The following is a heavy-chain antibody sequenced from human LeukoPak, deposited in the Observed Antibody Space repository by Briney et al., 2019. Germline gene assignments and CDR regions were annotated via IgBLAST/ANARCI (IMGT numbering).Heavy chain of an antibody. J-gene: IGHJ6*02. D-gene: IGHD2-21*02. CDR3: ATARCGGDCYSEAFYYGMDV. CDR2: TSAYNGNT. V-gene: IGHV1-18*01. CDR1: GYTFTSYG. Sequence: GASVRVSCKASGYTFTSYGISWVRQAPGQGLEWMGWTSAYNGNTNYAQKLQGRVTMTTDTSTSTAYMELRSLRSEDTAVYYCATARCGGDCYSEAFYYGMDVWGQGTTVTVSS.